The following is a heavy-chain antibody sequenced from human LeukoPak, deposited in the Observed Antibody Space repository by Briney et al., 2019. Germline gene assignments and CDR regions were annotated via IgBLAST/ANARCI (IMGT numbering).Heavy chain of an antibody. V-gene: IGHV4-4*09. D-gene: IGHD1-1*01. CDR1: GGSVSDYY. Sequence: PWETLSLTCTVSGGSVSDYYWSWIRQPPGKGLEWVGYIYTRGKNNSNPSLKGRVTILGDTSKNQFSLKLNSVTAADTAVYYCASGFGRRVERRYIPGNWFDPWGQGTLVTVSS. CDR3: ASGFGRRVERRYIPGNWFDP. CDR2: IYTRGKN. J-gene: IGHJ5*02.